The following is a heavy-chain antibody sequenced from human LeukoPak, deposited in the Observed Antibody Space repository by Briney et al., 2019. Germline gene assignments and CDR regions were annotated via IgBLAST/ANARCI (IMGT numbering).Heavy chain of an antibody. J-gene: IGHJ5*02. CDR1: GGSISSGSYY. CDR3: ARARRTMVRGVIITRNWFDP. V-gene: IGHV4-61*02. CDR2: IYTSGST. D-gene: IGHD3-10*01. Sequence: PSETLSLTCTVSGGSISSGSYYWSWIRQPAGKGLEWIGRIYTSGSTNYNPSLKSRVTISVDTSKNQFSLKLSSVTAADTAVYYCARARRTMVRGVIITRNWFDPWGQGTLVTVSS.